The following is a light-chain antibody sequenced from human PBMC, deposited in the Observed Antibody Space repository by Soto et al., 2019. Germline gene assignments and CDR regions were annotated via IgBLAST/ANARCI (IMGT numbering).Light chain of an antibody. CDR3: QQLYSYPLT. J-gene: IGKJ4*01. CDR2: AAS. CDR1: QGITSY. V-gene: IGKV1-9*01. Sequence: IQFTQSPSSLSASVGDRVTITCLSSQGITSYLAWYQQKPGKAPKLLIYAASALQTGVSSRFSGSGYGTDFALTISNLQPEDFATYFCQQLYSYPLTFGGGTKVDIK.